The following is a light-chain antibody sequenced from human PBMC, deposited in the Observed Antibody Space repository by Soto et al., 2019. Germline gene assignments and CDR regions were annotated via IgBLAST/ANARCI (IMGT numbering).Light chain of an antibody. J-gene: IGKJ1*01. CDR2: GAS. CDR1: QSVSSSY. Sequence: EIVLTQSPGTLSLSPGERATLSCRASQSVSSSYLAWYQQKPGQAPRLLIYGASSRATGIPDRFSGSGSGTDFTLTIRRLEPEDFAVYYCQQYGSSPAWTFGPGTKVEIK. V-gene: IGKV3-20*01. CDR3: QQYGSSPAWT.